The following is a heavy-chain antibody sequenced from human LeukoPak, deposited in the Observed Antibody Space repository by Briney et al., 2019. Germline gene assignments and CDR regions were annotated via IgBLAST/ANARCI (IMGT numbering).Heavy chain of an antibody. CDR1: GGSICSGSYY. V-gene: IGHV4-61*02. D-gene: IGHD3-22*01. CDR2: IYTSGST. Sequence: PSQTLSLTCTVSGGSICSGSYYWSWIRQPAGKGLEWIGRIYTSGSTNYNPSLKSRVTISVDTSKNQFSLKLSSVTAADTAVYYCARDLRGGYYYDSWYFDYWGQGTLVTVSS. CDR3: ARDLRGGYYYDSWYFDY. J-gene: IGHJ4*02.